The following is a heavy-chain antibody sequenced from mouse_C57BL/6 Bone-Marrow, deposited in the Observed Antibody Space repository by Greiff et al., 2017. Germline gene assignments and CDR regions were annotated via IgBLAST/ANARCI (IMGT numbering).Heavy chain of an antibody. V-gene: IGHV1-50*01. CDR2: IDPSDSYT. CDR1: GYTFTSYW. J-gene: IGHJ3*01. D-gene: IGHD4-1*01. CDR3: ASPGAWFAY. Sequence: VKPGASVKLSCKASGYTFTSYWMQWVKQRPGQGLEWIGEIDPSDSYTNYNQKFKGKATLTVDTSSSTAYMQLSSLTSEDSAVYYCASPGAWFAYWGQGTLVTVSA.